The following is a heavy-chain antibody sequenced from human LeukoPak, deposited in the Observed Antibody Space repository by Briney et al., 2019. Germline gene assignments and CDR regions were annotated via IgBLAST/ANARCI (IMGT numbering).Heavy chain of an antibody. CDR2: IYYSGST. D-gene: IGHD3-3*01. J-gene: IGHJ4*02. CDR3: ARERVKTIFGVVINRGYFDY. CDR1: GGSISSSSYY. Sequence: SETLSLTCTVSGGSISSSSYYWGWIRQPPGKGLEWIVSIYYSGSTYYNPSLKSRVTISVDTSKNQFSLKLSSVTAADTAVYYCARERVKTIFGVVINRGYFDYWGQGTLVTVSS. V-gene: IGHV4-39*07.